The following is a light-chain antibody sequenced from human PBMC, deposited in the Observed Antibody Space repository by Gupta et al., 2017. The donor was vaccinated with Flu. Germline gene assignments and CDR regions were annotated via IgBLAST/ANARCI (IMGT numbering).Light chain of an antibody. CDR1: KLWDKF. CDR2: QGT. CDR3: QVWDSSTMV. V-gene: IGLV3-1*01. J-gene: IGLJ2*01. Sequence: TGTGDKLWDKFARWYQQKPGQSLVLVIDQGTNRPSGSSERFTGPTSGNTATLTTSGTQAMDAAYYYCQVWDSSTMVFGGGTKVTVL.